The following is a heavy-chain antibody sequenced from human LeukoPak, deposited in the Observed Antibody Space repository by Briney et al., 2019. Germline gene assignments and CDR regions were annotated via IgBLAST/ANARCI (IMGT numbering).Heavy chain of an antibody. J-gene: IGHJ3*02. D-gene: IGHD3-16*01. V-gene: IGHV3-30*14. CDR1: GFTFSSYV. Sequence: PGGSLRLSCAASGFTFSSYVMHWVRQAPGKGLEWVAIISYDGSNEYYADSVKGRFTISRENAKNSLYLQMNSLRAGDTAAYYCARKGDGAFDIWGQGTMVTVSS. CDR2: ISYDGSNE. CDR3: ARKGDGAFDI.